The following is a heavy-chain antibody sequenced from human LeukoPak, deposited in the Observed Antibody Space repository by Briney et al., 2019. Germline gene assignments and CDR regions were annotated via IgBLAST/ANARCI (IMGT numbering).Heavy chain of an antibody. V-gene: IGHV4-59*08. CDR3: ARHLDYGGPDAFDI. CDR1: GSSISDSY. CDR2: VSDRGGT. D-gene: IGHD4-23*01. Sequence: SETLSLTCSVSGSSISDSYWSWIRQPPGKQMEWIGFVSDRGGTTYNPSLRSRVNISLDTSQNQFSLKLSSVTAADTAVYYCARHLDYGGPDAFDIWGQGTMVTVSS. J-gene: IGHJ3*02.